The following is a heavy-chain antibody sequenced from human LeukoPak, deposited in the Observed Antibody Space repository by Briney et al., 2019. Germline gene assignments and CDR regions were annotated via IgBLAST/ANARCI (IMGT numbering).Heavy chain of an antibody. CDR1: GFTFSAYW. Sequence: YPGGSLRLSCAASGFTFSAYWMNWVRQAPGKGLEWVANIKQDGSEKYYVDSVEGRFTISRDNAKNSLYLQMNSLRAEDTAVYFCAGGSGWVTDSWGQGTLVTVSA. V-gene: IGHV3-7*01. D-gene: IGHD6-19*01. CDR3: AGGSGWVTDS. CDR2: IKQDGSEK. J-gene: IGHJ4*02.